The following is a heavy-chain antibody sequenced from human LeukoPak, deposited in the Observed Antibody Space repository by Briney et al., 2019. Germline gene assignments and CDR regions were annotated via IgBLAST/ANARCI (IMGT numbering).Heavy chain of an antibody. J-gene: IGHJ5*02. CDR1: GGTFSSYA. D-gene: IGHD1-7*01. V-gene: IGHV1-69*13. CDR2: IIPIFGTA. CDR3: ARGVLELRRGMGWFDP. Sequence: ASVKVSCKASGGTFSSYAISWVRQAPGQGLEWMGGIIPIFGTANYAQKFQGRVTITADESTSTAYMELSSLRSEDTAVYYCARGVLELRRGMGWFDPWGRGTLVTVSS.